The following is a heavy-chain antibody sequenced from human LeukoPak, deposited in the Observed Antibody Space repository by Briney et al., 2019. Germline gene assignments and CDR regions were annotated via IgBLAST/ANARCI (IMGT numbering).Heavy chain of an antibody. Sequence: GRTLRLSCVASGFTFSSYAMHWVRQAPGKGLQWVAVISYAGNNKYYADSVKGRFTLSRDNSKNTLYLQMNRLTAEDTAVYYCARLPESFYHYMDGWGNGTTVTISS. J-gene: IGHJ6*03. V-gene: IGHV3-30*04. CDR1: GFTFSSYA. CDR3: ARLPESFYHYMDG. CDR2: ISYAGNNK.